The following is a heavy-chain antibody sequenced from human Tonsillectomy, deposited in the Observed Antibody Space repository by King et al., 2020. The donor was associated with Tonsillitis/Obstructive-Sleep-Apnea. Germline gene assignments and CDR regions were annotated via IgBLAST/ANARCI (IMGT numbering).Heavy chain of an antibody. V-gene: IGHV1-18*01. CDR2: ISPYNGHT. CDR1: GYTFPKYG. J-gene: IGHJ4*02. CDR3: ARDSMSHYYDSSGYYTFDY. Sequence: VQLVESGAEVKKPGASVKVSCKASGYTFPKYGISWVRQAPGQGLEWMGWISPYNGHTNYAQKLQARVTMTTDTSTRTAYMELRSLRYDDTAVYYCARDSMSHYYDSSGYYTFDYWGQGTLVTVSS. D-gene: IGHD3-22*01.